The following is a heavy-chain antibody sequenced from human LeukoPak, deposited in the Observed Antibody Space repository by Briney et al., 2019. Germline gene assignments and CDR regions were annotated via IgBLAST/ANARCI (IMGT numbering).Heavy chain of an antibody. J-gene: IGHJ4*02. Sequence: GGSLTLSCVASGFTFSTYWMSWVRQAAGKGLEWVASIEQDGSEKYYVDSVKGRFTISRDNAKNSLYLQMNSLRAEDTAVYYCARLIRPYFDYWGQGTLVTVSS. CDR1: GFTFSTYW. V-gene: IGHV3-7*05. CDR2: IEQDGSEK. CDR3: ARLIRPYFDY.